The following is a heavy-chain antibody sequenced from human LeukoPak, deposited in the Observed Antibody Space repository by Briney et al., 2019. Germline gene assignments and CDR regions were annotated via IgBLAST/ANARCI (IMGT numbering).Heavy chain of an antibody. D-gene: IGHD3/OR15-3a*01. CDR1: GGSIRSSSYY. CDR2: IYYSGNT. Sequence: SETLSLTCSVSGGSIRSSSYYWAWIRQPPGKGLEWIGSIYYSGNTYYNASLKSQVSISIDTSKNQFSLRLTSVTAADTAVYYCARQTGSGLFILPGGQGTLVTVSS. J-gene: IGHJ4*02. CDR3: ARQTGSGLFILP. V-gene: IGHV4-39*01.